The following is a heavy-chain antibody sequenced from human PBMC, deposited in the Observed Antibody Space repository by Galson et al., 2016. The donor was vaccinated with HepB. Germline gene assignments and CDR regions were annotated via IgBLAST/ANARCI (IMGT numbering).Heavy chain of an antibody. J-gene: IGHJ1*01. V-gene: IGHV3-74*01. Sequence: SLRLSCAASGFTFSNYWMHWVRQAPGKGLVWVSRINREESWATYADTVKGRFTISRDNSKSTLYLQVNSLRPEDTALYHCVTDETCSGNTCLEHWGQGTLVTVSS. CDR1: GFTFSNYW. CDR2: INREESWA. CDR3: VTDETCSGNTCLEH. D-gene: IGHD2-15*01.